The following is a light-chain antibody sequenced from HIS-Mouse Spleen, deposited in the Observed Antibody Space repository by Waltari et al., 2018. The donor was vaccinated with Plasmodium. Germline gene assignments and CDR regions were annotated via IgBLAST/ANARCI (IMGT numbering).Light chain of an antibody. J-gene: IGLJ2*01. CDR1: SSDVGGYNS. CDR3: SSYAGSNNLV. Sequence: QSALTQPPSASGSPGQSVTISCTETSSDVGGYNSVSWYQQHPGKAPKLMIYEVSKRPSGVPDRFSGSKSGNTASLTVSGLQAEDEADYYCSSYAGSNNLVFGGGTKLTVL. V-gene: IGLV2-8*01. CDR2: EVS.